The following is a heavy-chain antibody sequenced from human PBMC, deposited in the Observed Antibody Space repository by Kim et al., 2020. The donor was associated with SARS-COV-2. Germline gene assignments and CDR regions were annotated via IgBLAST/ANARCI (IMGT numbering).Heavy chain of an antibody. V-gene: IGHV3-33*06. CDR3: AKYQVTTDYYYAMDV. CDR2: IWYDGSKK. J-gene: IGHJ6*02. CDR1: GFTFNNYG. D-gene: IGHD4-17*01. Sequence: GGSLRLSCAASGFTFNNYGMHWVRQAPGKGLEWVAVIWYDGSKKYYADSVKGRFTISRDNSKNTLYLQMNSLRAEDTAVYYCAKYQVTTDYYYAMDVWG.